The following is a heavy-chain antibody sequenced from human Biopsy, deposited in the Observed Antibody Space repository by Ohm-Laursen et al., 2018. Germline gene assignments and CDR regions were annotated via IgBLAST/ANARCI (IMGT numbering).Heavy chain of an antibody. CDR2: IYYSGST. J-gene: IGHJ6*02. V-gene: IGHV4-59*01. CDR1: GGSISSYY. D-gene: IGHD2/OR15-2a*01. CDR3: ARATNSTGWPYYYFYGMDV. Sequence: LSLTCTVSGGSISSYYWSWIRQTPGKGLEWIGYIYYSGSTNYNPSLKSRVTISVDTSKNQFSLRLNSVTAADTAVYYCARATNSTGWPYYYFYGMDVWGQGTTVTVSS.